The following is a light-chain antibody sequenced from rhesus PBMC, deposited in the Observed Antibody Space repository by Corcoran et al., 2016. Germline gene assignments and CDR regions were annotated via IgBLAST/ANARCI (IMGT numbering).Light chain of an antibody. CDR2: KAS. CDR3: QQYASSPRT. Sequence: DIQMTQSPSSLSASVGDTVTITCRASRSISSWLAWYQQKPGRAPKVLISKASSLQSGVPSRFRGSGSGTDFTLTISSLQSEDCATYYCQQYASSPRTFGQGTKVEI. J-gene: IGKJ1*01. V-gene: IGKV1-22*01. CDR1: RSISSW.